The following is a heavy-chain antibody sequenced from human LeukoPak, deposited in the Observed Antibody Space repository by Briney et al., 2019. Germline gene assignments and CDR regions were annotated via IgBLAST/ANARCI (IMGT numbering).Heavy chain of an antibody. D-gene: IGHD6-13*01. Sequence: PGGSLRLSCAASGFTVSSYYMSWIRQAPGKGLEWVSVIYSGGSTYYADSVKGRFTISRDNAQNSLYLQMNSLRAEDTVIYYCATSTAAAGTDWGQGTLVTVSS. J-gene: IGHJ4*02. CDR1: GFTVSSYY. V-gene: IGHV3-53*01. CDR2: IYSGGST. CDR3: ATSTAAAGTD.